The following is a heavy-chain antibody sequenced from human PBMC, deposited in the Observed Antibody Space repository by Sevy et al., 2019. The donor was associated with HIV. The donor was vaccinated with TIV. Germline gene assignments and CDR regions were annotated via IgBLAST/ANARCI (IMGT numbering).Heavy chain of an antibody. CDR1: GYSFASYW. Sequence: GESLKISCKGSGYSFASYWIGWVRQMPGKGLELMGIIYPGDSDPRYSPSFQGQVTISADKSTTPAYLQWSSLKASDSAMYYCARHAPADFWKEVYFDYWGQGTLVTVSS. J-gene: IGHJ4*02. CDR3: ARHAPADFWKEVYFDY. D-gene: IGHD3-3*01. V-gene: IGHV5-51*01. CDR2: IYPGDSDP.